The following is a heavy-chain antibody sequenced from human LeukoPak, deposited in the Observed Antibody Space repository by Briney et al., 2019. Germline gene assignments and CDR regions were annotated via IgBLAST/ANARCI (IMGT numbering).Heavy chain of an antibody. J-gene: IGHJ4*02. CDR3: TTGQPKLWDYFDY. V-gene: IGHV3-15*01. CDR1: GFTFSNAW. Sequence: GGALRLSCAASGFTFSNAWMSWVRQAPGKGLEWVGRIKSKTDGGTTDYAAPVKGRFTISRDDSKNTLYLQMNSLKTEDTAVYYCTTGQPKLWDYFDYWGQGTLVTVSS. D-gene: IGHD5-18*01. CDR2: IKSKTDGGTT.